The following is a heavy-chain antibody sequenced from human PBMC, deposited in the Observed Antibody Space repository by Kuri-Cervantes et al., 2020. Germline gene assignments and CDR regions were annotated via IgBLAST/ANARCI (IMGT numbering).Heavy chain of an antibody. CDR2: ISYDGSSK. V-gene: IGHV3-30*03. Sequence: GESLKISCAASGFTFSSYGMHWVRQAPGKGLEWVAVISYDGSSKYYADSVKGRFTISRDNSKNTLYLQMNSLRAEDTAVYYCARGPKRGVGFSDSLFDYWGQGTLVTVSS. J-gene: IGHJ4*02. CDR1: GFTFSSYG. CDR3: ARGPKRGVGFSDSLFDY. D-gene: IGHD2-21*01.